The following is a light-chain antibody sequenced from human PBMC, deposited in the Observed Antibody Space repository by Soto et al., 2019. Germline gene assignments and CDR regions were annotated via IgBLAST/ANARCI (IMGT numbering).Light chain of an antibody. V-gene: IGLV1-40*01. CDR2: GDS. Sequence: QAVVTQPPSVSGAPGQRVTISCTGSSSNIGSGYNVHWYQHLPGTAPKLLIYGDSHRPSGVPDRFSGSKSGTSASLAITGLQAEDEADYYCQSYDTSLRGSVFGAGTKLTVL. J-gene: IGLJ1*01. CDR3: QSYDTSLRGSV. CDR1: SSNIGSGYN.